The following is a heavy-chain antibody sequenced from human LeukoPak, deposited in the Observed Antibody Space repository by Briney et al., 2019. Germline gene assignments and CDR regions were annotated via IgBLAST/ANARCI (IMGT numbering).Heavy chain of an antibody. V-gene: IGHV4-34*01. Sequence: SQTLSLTCAVYGGSFSGYYWSWIRQPPGKGLEWIGEINHSGSTNYNPSLKSRVTISVDTSKNQFSLKLSSVTAADTAVYYCARVPPYDSSGYYTDDAFDIWGQGTMVTVSS. CDR3: ARVPPYDSSGYYTDDAFDI. CDR2: INHSGST. CDR1: GGSFSGYY. J-gene: IGHJ3*02. D-gene: IGHD3-22*01.